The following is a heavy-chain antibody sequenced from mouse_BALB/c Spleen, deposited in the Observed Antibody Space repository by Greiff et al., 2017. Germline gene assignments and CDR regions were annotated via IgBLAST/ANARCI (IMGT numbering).Heavy chain of an antibody. CDR3: ARNYGWYFDV. Sequence: QVQLKQPGAELVKPGASVKLSCKASGYTFTSYWMHWVKQRPGQGLEWIGEIDPSDSYTNYNQKFKGKATLTVDKSSSTAYMQLSSLTSEDSAVYYCARNYGWYFDVWGAGTTVTVSS. D-gene: IGHD1-1*01. V-gene: IGHV1-69*02. CDR2: IDPSDSYT. J-gene: IGHJ1*01. CDR1: GYTFTSYW.